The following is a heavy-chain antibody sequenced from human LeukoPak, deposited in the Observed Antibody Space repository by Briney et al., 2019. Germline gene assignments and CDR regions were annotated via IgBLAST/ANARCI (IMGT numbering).Heavy chain of an antibody. CDR2: IIPIFGTA. V-gene: IGHV1-69*13. CDR1: GGTFSSYA. D-gene: IGHD6-19*01. J-gene: IGHJ6*03. CDR3: ARASDGYSSGWESYYYMDV. Sequence: ASVKVSCKASGGTFSSYAISWVRQAPGQGLEWMGGIIPIFGTANYAQKFQGRVTITADESTSTAYMELSSLRSEDTAVYYCARASDGYSSGWESYYYMDVWGKGATVTVSS.